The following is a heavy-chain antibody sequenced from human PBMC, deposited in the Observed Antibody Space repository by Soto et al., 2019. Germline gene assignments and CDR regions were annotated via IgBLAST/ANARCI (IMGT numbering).Heavy chain of an antibody. V-gene: IGHV3-23*01. D-gene: IGHD2-8*01. CDR3: VKLGLMMYATYVDP. CDR1: GFTFNNYA. Sequence: EVQLLESGGDLVQPGGSLRLFCAASGFTFNNYAMTWVRQAPGKGLEWVSSVSGNGVITHYADSVKGRFTISRDNSKNMVYLQMNGLRAEDTAVYYCVKLGLMMYATYVDPWGQGTLVTVSS. J-gene: IGHJ5*02. CDR2: VSGNGVIT.